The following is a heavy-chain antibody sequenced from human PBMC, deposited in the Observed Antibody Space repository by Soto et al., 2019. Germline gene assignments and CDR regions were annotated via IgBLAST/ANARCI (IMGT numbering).Heavy chain of an antibody. CDR2: IIPIFGTA. J-gene: IGHJ6*02. D-gene: IGHD2-2*01. CDR3: ARASEYQLLNYYYYYGMDV. V-gene: IGHV1-69*06. CDR1: GGTFSSYA. Sequence: QVQLVQSGAEVKKPGSSVKVSCKASGGTFSSYAISWVRQAPGQGLEWMGGIIPIFGTANYAQKFQGRVTITADKSTSTAYMELSSLRSKDTAVYYCARASEYQLLNYYYYYGMDVWGQGTTVTVSS.